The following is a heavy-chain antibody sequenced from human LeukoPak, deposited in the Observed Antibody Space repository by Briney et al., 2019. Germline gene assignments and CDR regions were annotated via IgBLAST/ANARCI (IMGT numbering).Heavy chain of an antibody. CDR1: GFTFSSYG. CDR2: ISGSGGST. J-gene: IGHJ6*03. V-gene: IGHV3-23*01. CDR3: AKGGVGHYYYYYMDV. D-gene: IGHD3-3*01. Sequence: PGGSLRLSCAASGFTFSSYGMSWVCQAPGKGLEWVSAISGSGGSTYYADSVKGRFTISRDNSKNTLYLQMNSLRAEDTAVYYCAKGGVGHYYYYYMDVWGKGTTVTISS.